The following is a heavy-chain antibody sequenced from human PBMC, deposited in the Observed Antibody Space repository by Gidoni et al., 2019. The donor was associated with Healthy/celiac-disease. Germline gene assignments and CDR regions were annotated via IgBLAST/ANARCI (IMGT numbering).Heavy chain of an antibody. CDR2: MNPNSGNT. CDR1: GYTFTSYD. Sequence: QVQLVQSGAEVKKPGASVKVSCKASGYTFTSYDINWVRQATGQGLEWMGWMNPNSGNTGYAQKYQGRVTMTRNTSISTAYMELSSLRSEDTAVYYCARGKYSSGWYYFDYWGQGTLVTVSS. V-gene: IGHV1-8*01. J-gene: IGHJ4*02. D-gene: IGHD6-19*01. CDR3: ARGKYSSGWYYFDY.